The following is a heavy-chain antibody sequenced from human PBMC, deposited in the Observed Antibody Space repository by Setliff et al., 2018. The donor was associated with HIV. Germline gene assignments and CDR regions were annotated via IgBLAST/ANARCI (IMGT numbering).Heavy chain of an antibody. CDR3: ARGQGVYSGSYLAVYFDY. CDR2: IYTSGST. Sequence: PSETLSLTCAVSGYSISSGYYWSWIRQPAGKGLEWIGRIYTSGSTKYNPSLKSRVTISVDMSKNQVSLKVSSVTAADTAVYYCARGQGVYSGSYLAVYFDYWGQGTLVTVSS. V-gene: IGHV4-61*02. J-gene: IGHJ4*02. CDR1: GYSISSGYY. D-gene: IGHD1-26*01.